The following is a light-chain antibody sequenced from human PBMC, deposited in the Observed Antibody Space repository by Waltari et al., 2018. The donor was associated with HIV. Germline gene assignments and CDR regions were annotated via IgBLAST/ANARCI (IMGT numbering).Light chain of an antibody. CDR3: AAWDDSLTGNVI. CDR2: SNN. CDR1: TSNIGSNP. J-gene: IGLJ2*01. V-gene: IGLV1-44*01. Sequence: QSVLTQPPSTSGTPGKRVTISCSGSTSNIGSNPVNWYRQLPGTAPKLVIYSNNQRMPGVPDRFTGSKSGTSASLAISGLQSEDEAVYYCAAWDDSLTGNVIFGGGTKLTVL.